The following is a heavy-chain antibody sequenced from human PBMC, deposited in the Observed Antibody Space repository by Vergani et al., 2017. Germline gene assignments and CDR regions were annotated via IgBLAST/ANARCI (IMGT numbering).Heavy chain of an antibody. V-gene: IGHV3-15*01. CDR2: IKSKTDGGTT. CDR3: TTDQDSPYYFDY. J-gene: IGHJ4*02. D-gene: IGHD4-11*01. Sequence: EVQLVESGGGLVKPGGSLRLSCAASGFTFSNAWLSWVRQAPGKGLEWVGRIKSKTDGGTTDYAAPVKGRFTISRDDSKNTLYLQMNSLKTEDTAVYYCTTDQDSPYYFDYWGQGTLVTVSS. CDR1: GFTFSNAW.